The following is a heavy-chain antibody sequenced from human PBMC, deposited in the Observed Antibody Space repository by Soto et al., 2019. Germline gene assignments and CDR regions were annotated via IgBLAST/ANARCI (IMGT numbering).Heavy chain of an antibody. CDR3: ARESEDLTSNFDY. V-gene: IGHV3-21*06. Sequence: GGSLRLSCAASGFTFTRYSMNWVRQAPGKGLEWVSSISSTTNYIYYGDSMKGRFTISRDDAKNSLYLEMNSLRDEDTAVYYCARESEDLTSNFDYWGQGTLVTVSS. CDR2: ISSTTNYI. J-gene: IGHJ4*02. CDR1: GFTFTRYS.